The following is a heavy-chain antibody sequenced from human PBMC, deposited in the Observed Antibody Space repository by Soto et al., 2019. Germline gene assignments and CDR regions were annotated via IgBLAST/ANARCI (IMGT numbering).Heavy chain of an antibody. D-gene: IGHD3-9*01. CDR3: ARGPALRYLDWFHEGGAFDI. V-gene: IGHV1-8*01. CDR1: GYTFTSYD. J-gene: IGHJ3*02. CDR2: MNPNSGNT. Sequence: QVQLVQSGAEVKKPGASVKVSCKASGYTFTSYDINWVRQATGQGLEWMGWMNPNSGNTGYAQKFQGRVTMTRNTSIRTAYMGLSSLRSEDTAVYDCARGPALRYLDWFHEGGAFDIWGQGTMVTVSS.